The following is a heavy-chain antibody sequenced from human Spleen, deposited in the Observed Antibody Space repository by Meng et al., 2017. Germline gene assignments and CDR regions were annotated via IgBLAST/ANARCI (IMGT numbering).Heavy chain of an antibody. D-gene: IGHD3-3*01. Sequence: GGSLRLSCAASGFTFPSYAMHWVRQAPGKGLEWVAVISYDGSNKYYADSVKGRFTISRDNSKNTLYLQIHSLRAEDTAVYYCARAAQYYDFWSGYYIPYFDYWGQGTLVTVSS. J-gene: IGHJ4*02. CDR3: ARAAQYYDFWSGYYIPYFDY. CDR1: GFTFPSYA. CDR2: ISYDGSNK. V-gene: IGHV3-30*01.